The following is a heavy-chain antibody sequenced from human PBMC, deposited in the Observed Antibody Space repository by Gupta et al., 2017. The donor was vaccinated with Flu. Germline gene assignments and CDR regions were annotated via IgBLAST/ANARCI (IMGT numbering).Heavy chain of an antibody. V-gene: IGHV1-69*01. J-gene: IGHJ6*02. CDR3: AKDKGSMGQYYYYGMDV. Sequence: QVQLVQSGAAVRKPGSSATVSCTASGGPFSSFSIDWVRQAPGHGLEWMGGVIPLLGATNYAQKFKARVTFTADDSTTTAYMELGNLRSEDTAVYYCAKDKGSMGQYYYYGMDVWGQGTTVTVSS. CDR2: VIPLLGAT. CDR1: GGPFSSFS. D-gene: IGHD3-16*01.